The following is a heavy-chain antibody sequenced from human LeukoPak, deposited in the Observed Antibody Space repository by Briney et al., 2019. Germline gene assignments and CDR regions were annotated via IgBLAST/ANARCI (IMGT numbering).Heavy chain of an antibody. J-gene: IGHJ4*02. Sequence: GGSLRLSCAASGFTFSSYYMHWVRQAPGKGLVWVSRTDYDGSTTLYADSVKGRFTISRDNAKNSLYLQMNSLRAEDTALYYCAKDNYYDSSGLFDYWGQGTLVTVSS. CDR1: GFTFSSYY. V-gene: IGHV3-74*03. CDR2: TDYDGSTT. D-gene: IGHD3-22*01. CDR3: AKDNYYDSSGLFDY.